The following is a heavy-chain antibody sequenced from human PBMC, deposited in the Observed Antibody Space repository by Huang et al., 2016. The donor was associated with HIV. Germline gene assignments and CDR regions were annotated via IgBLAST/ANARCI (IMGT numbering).Heavy chain of an antibody. CDR3: AHSAFGTSGYYFRMHFDY. J-gene: IGHJ4*02. V-gene: IGHV2-5*02. CDR1: GFSLSTSEVG. CDR2: IYSDDDK. Sequence: QITLKESGPMLVKPTQTLTLTCTFSGFSLSTSEVGVGWLRQPPGKALEWLALIYSDDDKRYRPSLKSRLTITKYTSRNQVVLTMTNMDPVDTGTYYCAHSAFGTSGYYFRMHFDYWGQGALVTVSS. D-gene: IGHD3-22*01.